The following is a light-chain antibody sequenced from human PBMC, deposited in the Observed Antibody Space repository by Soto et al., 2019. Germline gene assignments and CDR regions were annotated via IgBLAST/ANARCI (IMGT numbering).Light chain of an antibody. J-gene: IGKJ1*01. V-gene: IGKV3-15*01. CDR3: QQYNNWPRT. Sequence: EIVITQSPATLSVSPEEKATISCRDSQSVSSNLAWYQQKPGQAPRLLIYGASTRATGIPARFSGSGSGTEFTLTISSLQSEDFAVYYCQQYNNWPRTFGQGTTVDIK. CDR1: QSVSSN. CDR2: GAS.